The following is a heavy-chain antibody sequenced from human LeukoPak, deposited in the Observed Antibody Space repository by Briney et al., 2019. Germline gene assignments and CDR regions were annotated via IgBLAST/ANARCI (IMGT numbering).Heavy chain of an antibody. V-gene: IGHV3-48*03. J-gene: IGHJ4*02. CDR1: GITFSTYE. Sequence: GGSLRLSCAASGITFSTYEMNGVRQTPGRGLEWISYISHTGATIHYAGSVKGRFTISRDNAKNSLYLQMNNLRVEDTAIYYCARGPSSGWYFDYWGQGTPVTVSS. D-gene: IGHD6-19*01. CDR3: ARGPSSGWYFDY. CDR2: ISHTGATI.